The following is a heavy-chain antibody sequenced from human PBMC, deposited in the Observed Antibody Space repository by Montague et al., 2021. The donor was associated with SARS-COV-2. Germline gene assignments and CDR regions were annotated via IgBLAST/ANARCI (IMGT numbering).Heavy chain of an antibody. Sequence: SETLSLTCSVYGGSIGSYYWSWPRKPPGKGLEWIGHIHNSGSKTYSPPFKSRVTLSIDPPKIQFSLKLSSVTAAETAVYNCARSLGPSGTDYLPYWGQGTLVTVSS. CDR2: IHNSGSK. CDR1: GGSIGSYY. J-gene: IGHJ4*02. D-gene: IGHD3-10*01. V-gene: IGHV4-59*01. CDR3: ARSLGPSGTDYLPY.